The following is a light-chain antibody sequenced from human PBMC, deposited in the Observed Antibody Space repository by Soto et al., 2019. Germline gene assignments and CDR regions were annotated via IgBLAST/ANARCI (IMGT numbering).Light chain of an antibody. CDR2: GIS. CDR1: QSVDSRS. Sequence: IVLTQSPGTLSLSPGERATLSCRASQSVDSRSLAWYQQKPGQPPRLLIFGISNRATGIPDRFSGSGSGADFTLTISGLEPEDFAVYYCQQYHNSRTFGQGTKVEIK. J-gene: IGKJ1*01. CDR3: QQYHNSRT. V-gene: IGKV3-20*01.